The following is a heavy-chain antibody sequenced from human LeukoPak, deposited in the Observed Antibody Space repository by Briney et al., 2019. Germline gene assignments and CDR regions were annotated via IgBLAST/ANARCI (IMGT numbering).Heavy chain of an antibody. CDR1: GSTFSSYG. CDR2: ISYDGSNK. D-gene: IGHD6-13*01. CDR3: AKDRIAAAGTEPPVFDP. Sequence: GRSLRLSCAASGSTFSSYGMHWVRQAPGKGLEWVAVISYDGSNKYYADSVKGRFTISRDNSKNTLYLQMNSLRAEDTAVYYCAKDRIAAAGTEPPVFDPWGQGTLVTVSS. V-gene: IGHV3-30*18. J-gene: IGHJ5*02.